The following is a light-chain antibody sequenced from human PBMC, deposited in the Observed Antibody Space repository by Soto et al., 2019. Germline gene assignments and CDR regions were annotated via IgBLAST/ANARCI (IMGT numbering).Light chain of an antibody. V-gene: IGLV1-40*01. Sequence: QSVLTQPPSVSGAPGQTVTISCTGSNSNVGGGYDVHWYQQHPGKAPKLIIYEVNERPSGVPHRFSGSKSGNTASLTISGLQADDEADYYCSSYAGNQKFVFGTGTKVTVL. CDR2: EVN. CDR3: SSYAGNQKFV. J-gene: IGLJ1*01. CDR1: NSNVGGGYD.